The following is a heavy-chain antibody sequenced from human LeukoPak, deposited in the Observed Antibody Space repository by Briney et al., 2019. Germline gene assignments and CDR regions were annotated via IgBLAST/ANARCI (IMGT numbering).Heavy chain of an antibody. CDR2: ISHSGST. CDR1: GGSFSGYY. Sequence: SETLSLTCAVYGGSFSGYYWSWIRQPPGKGLEWIGEISHSGSTNYNPSLKSRVTISVDTSKNQFSLKLSSVTAADTAVYYCARATVAAAAPGGYWGQGTPVTVSS. J-gene: IGHJ4*02. V-gene: IGHV4-34*01. D-gene: IGHD6-13*01. CDR3: ARATVAAAAPGGY.